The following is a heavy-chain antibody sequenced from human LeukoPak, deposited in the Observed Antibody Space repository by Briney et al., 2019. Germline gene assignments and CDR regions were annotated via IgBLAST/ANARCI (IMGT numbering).Heavy chain of an antibody. CDR1: GYTFTSYG. CDR2: ISAYNGNT. V-gene: IGHV1-18*01. J-gene: IGHJ6*03. Sequence: GASVKVSCKASGYTFTSYGISWVRQAPGQGLEWMGWISAYNGNTNYAQKLQGRVTMTTDTSTSTAYMELRSLRSDDTAVYYCARDGGSSWYPIAAYYYYMDVWGKGTTVTISS. D-gene: IGHD6-13*01. CDR3: ARDGGSSWYPIAAYYYYMDV.